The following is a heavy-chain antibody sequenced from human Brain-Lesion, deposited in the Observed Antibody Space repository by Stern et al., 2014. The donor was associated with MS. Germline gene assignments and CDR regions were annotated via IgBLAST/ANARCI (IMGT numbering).Heavy chain of an antibody. J-gene: IGHJ6*02. Sequence: VQLVESGAEVKKPGASVKVSCKTSGYIFTGYYIHWVRQAPGQGLEWMAWITPNTGGTTYAQKFQGRVTMSRDTSISTAYVELSSLTSDDTAVYYCARDQRGITIFGVVTDYYYLGMDVWGQGTTVTVSS. CDR3: ARDQRGITIFGVVTDYYYLGMDV. CDR2: ITPNTGGT. D-gene: IGHD3-3*01. CDR1: GYIFTGYY. V-gene: IGHV1-2*02.